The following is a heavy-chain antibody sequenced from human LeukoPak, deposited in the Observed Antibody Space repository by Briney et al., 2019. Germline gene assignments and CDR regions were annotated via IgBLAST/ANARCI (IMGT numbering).Heavy chain of an antibody. CDR2: ISGSGGST. D-gene: IGHD1-14*01. J-gene: IGHJ5*02. V-gene: IGHV3-23*01. CDR3: AKDYNGRTTTNWFDP. Sequence: GGSLRLSCAASGFTFSSYAMSWVRQAPGKGLEWVSAISGSGGSTHYADSVKGRFTISRDNSKNTLYLQMNSLRAEDTAVYYCAKDYNGRTTTNWFDPWGQGTLVTVSS. CDR1: GFTFSSYA.